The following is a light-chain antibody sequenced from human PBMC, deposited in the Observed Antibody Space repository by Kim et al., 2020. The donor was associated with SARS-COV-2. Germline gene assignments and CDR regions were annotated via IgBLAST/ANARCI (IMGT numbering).Light chain of an antibody. Sequence: SPGGRAPLSCRASQGVSSHYLAWYQQKPGQAPRLLIYGASPRATGIPDRFSGSGSGTDFTLTISRLEPEDFAVYYCQQYGGSPRYTFGQGTKLEI. J-gene: IGKJ2*01. CDR3: QQYGGSPRYT. CDR1: QGVSSHY. V-gene: IGKV3-20*01. CDR2: GAS.